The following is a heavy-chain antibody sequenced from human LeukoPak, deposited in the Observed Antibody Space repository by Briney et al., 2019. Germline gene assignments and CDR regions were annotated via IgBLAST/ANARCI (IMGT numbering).Heavy chain of an antibody. V-gene: IGHV4-31*03. CDR2: IYYSGST. Sequence: SETLSLTCTVSGGSISSGGYYWSWIRQHPGKGLEWIGYIYYSGSTYYNPSLKSRVTISVDTSKNQFSLKLSSATAADTAVYYCARESSAFGRRTHWFDPWGQGTLVTVSS. D-gene: IGHD1-26*01. CDR3: ARESSAFGRRTHWFDP. J-gene: IGHJ5*02. CDR1: GGSISSGGYY.